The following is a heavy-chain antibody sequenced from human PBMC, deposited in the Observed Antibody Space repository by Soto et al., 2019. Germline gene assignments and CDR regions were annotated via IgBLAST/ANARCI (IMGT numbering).Heavy chain of an antibody. CDR2: IIPIFGTA. J-gene: IGHJ2*01. Sequence: QVQLVQSGAEVKKPGSSVKVSCMASGGTFGSYAISWVRQAPGQGLEWMGGIIPIFGTANYAQKFQGRVTITADESTSTAYMELSSLSSEDTAVYYCARDHWDWYFDLWGRGTLVTVSS. V-gene: IGHV1-69*01. D-gene: IGHD7-27*01. CDR3: ARDHWDWYFDL. CDR1: GGTFGSYA.